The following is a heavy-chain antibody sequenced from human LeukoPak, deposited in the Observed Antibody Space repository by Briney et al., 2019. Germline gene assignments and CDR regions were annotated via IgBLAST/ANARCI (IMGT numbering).Heavy chain of an antibody. V-gene: IGHV1-2*02. CDR1: GYTFTGYY. CDR3: ARGPDEYCSTSSCSSFDY. D-gene: IGHD2-2*01. CDR2: INPNSGGT. Sequence: ASVKVSCKASGYTFTGYYMHWVRQAPGQGLEWMGWINPNSGGTNYAQKFQGRVTMTRDTSISTAYMEVSRLRSDDTAVYYCARGPDEYCSTSSCSSFDYWGQGSLVTVSS. J-gene: IGHJ4*02.